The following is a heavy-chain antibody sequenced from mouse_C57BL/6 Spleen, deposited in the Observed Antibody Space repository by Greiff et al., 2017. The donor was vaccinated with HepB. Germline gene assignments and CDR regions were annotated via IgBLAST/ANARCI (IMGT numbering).Heavy chain of an antibody. Sequence: QVQLQQPGAELVKPGASVKVSCKASGYTFTSYWMHWVKQRPGQGLEWIGRIHPSDSDTNYNQKFKGKATLTVDKSSSTAYMQLSSLTSEDSAVYYCAISAGDYYGSRFAYWGQGTLVTVSA. CDR1: GYTFTSYW. V-gene: IGHV1-74*01. J-gene: IGHJ3*01. D-gene: IGHD1-1*01. CDR2: IHPSDSDT. CDR3: AISAGDYYGSRFAY.